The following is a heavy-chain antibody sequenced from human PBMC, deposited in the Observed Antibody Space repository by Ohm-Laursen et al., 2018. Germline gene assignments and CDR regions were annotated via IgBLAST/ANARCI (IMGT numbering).Heavy chain of an antibody. J-gene: IGHJ4*02. CDR1: GFTFSA. CDR2: ISSSGGTT. Sequence: SLRLSCAASGFTFSAMSWVRQAPGKGLEWVSAISSSGGTTYYVDSVKGRFTISRDNSHNTLYLQMKSLRADDTAVYYCAKAEAFTFDYWGQGTLVTVSS. V-gene: IGHV3-23*01. CDR3: AKAEAFTFDY.